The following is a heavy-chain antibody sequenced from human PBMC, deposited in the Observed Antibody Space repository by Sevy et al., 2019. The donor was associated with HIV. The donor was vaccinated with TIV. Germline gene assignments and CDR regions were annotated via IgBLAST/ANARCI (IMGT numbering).Heavy chain of an antibody. Sequence: GGSLRLSCAASGFTVSSNYMSWVRQAPGKGLEWVSVIYSGGSTYYADSVKGRFTISRDNSKNTLYLQMISLRAEDTAVYYCARDERYCGGGSCLIFWGQGTLVTVSS. D-gene: IGHD2-15*01. CDR1: GFTVSSNY. V-gene: IGHV3-53*01. J-gene: IGHJ4*02. CDR2: IYSGGST. CDR3: ARDERYCGGGSCLIF.